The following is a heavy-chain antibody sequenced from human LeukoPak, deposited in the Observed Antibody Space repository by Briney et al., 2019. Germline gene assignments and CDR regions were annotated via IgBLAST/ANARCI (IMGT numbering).Heavy chain of an antibody. V-gene: IGHV3-48*01. Sequence: GGSLRLSCAASGFTFSSYSMNWVRQAPGKGLEWLSYISSSGSTIHYADSVKGRFTISRDNAKNSLYLQMNSLRADDTAVYYCARARDLVATVPEFFDYWGQGTLVTVSS. CDR2: ISSSGSTI. J-gene: IGHJ4*02. CDR3: ARARDLVATVPEFFDY. CDR1: GFTFSSYS. D-gene: IGHD5-12*01.